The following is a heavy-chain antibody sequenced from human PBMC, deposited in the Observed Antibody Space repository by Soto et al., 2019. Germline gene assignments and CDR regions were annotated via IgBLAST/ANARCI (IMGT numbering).Heavy chain of an antibody. CDR1: AFTFGSHT. Sequence: EAHLVESGGGLVKPGGSLRLSCAASAFTFGSHTMNWVRQAPGKGLEWVSSINNRKTRTFYADSVKGRFTISRDNARNLLYLQMDSLRAEDTAVYYCAREVQPGVRREYDYWGQGTLVTVSS. J-gene: IGHJ4*02. CDR2: INNRKTRT. D-gene: IGHD3-10*01. CDR3: AREVQPGVRREYDY. V-gene: IGHV3-21*01.